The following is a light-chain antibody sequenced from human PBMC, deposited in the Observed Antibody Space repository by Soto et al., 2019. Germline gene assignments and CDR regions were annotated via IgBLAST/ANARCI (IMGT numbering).Light chain of an antibody. CDR1: QSVSSN. V-gene: IGKV3-15*01. CDR3: QESKFLPQR. CDR2: GAS. J-gene: IGKJ1*01. Sequence: ENVATQSPGTLSVPPGERATLSCRASQSVSSNLAWYQQKPGQAPRLLIYGASTRATGIPARFSGSGSGTEFTLTIFFLQSEDFAVYCCQESKFLPQRFGQGTKVDIK.